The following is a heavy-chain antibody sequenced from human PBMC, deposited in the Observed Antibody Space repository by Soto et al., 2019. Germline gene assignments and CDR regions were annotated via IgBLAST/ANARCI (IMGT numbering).Heavy chain of an antibody. CDR1: GFTFDDYA. Sequence: GGSLRLSCAASGFTFDDYAMHWVRQAPGKGLEWVSGISWNSGSIGYADSVKGRFTISRDNAKNSLYLQMNSLRAEDTALYYCAKASRTTEAYYYYMDVWGKGTTVTVSS. V-gene: IGHV3-9*01. D-gene: IGHD1-7*01. CDR3: AKASRTTEAYYYYMDV. J-gene: IGHJ6*03. CDR2: ISWNSGSI.